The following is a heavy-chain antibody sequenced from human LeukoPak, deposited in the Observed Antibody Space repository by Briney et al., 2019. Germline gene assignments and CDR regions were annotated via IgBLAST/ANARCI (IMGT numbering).Heavy chain of an antibody. CDR3: VRAKGGPGSTWAFDI. CDR1: GFTFNNYW. D-gene: IGHD6-13*01. CDR2: LNSDGSSS. J-gene: IGHJ3*02. V-gene: IGHV3-74*01. Sequence: PGGSLRLSCAASGFTFNNYWMHWVRQAPGKGLVWVSRLNSDGSSSAFADSMKGRFTISRDNAKNTLYLQMNSLRAEDTAVYFCVRAKGGPGSTWAFDIRGQGTMVTVSS.